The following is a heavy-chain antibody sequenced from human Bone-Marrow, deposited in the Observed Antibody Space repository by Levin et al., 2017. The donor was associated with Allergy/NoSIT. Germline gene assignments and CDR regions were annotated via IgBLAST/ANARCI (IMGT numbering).Heavy chain of an antibody. Sequence: GGSLRLSCAASGFTFSDYYMSWIRQAPGKGLEWVSYISSSGSTIYYADSVKGRFTISRDNAKNSLYLQMNSLRAEDTAVYYCASYPDPMVLYYYGMDVWGQGTTVTVSS. J-gene: IGHJ6*02. V-gene: IGHV3-11*01. D-gene: IGHD3-10*01. CDR2: ISSSGSTI. CDR1: GFTFSDYY. CDR3: ASYPDPMVLYYYGMDV.